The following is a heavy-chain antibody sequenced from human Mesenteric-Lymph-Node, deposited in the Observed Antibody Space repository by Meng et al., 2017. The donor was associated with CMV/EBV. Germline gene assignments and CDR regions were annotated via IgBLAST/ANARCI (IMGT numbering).Heavy chain of an antibody. J-gene: IGHJ5*02. Sequence: SETLSLTCAVYGGSFSGYYWSWIRQPPGKGLEWIGSIYYSGSAYYNPSLRSRVTISVDTSKSQFSLNLRSVTAADTAVYYCARLSDFWSGLGEAGFDPWGQGTLVTVSS. CDR1: GGSFSGYY. CDR3: ARLSDFWSGLGEAGFDP. V-gene: IGHV4-34*01. D-gene: IGHD3-3*01. CDR2: IYYSGSA.